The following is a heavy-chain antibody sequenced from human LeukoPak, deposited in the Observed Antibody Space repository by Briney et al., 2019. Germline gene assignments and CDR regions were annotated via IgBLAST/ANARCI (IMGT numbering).Heavy chain of an antibody. CDR1: GYSYSNYW. J-gene: IGHJ4*02. Sequence: GESLQISCEGSGYSYSNYWIGWVRQMPGKGLEWMGIIYPGDYETRYSPSFQGLVTISDDKSISTAYLQWSSLKASDTAMYYCAIPPGYCGNDCSFDHWGQGTLVTVSS. D-gene: IGHD2-21*02. V-gene: IGHV5-51*01. CDR2: IYPGDYET. CDR3: AIPPGYCGNDCSFDH.